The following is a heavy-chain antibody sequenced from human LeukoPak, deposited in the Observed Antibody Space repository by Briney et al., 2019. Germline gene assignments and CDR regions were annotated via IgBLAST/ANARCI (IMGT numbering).Heavy chain of an antibody. J-gene: IGHJ4*02. CDR1: GFTFSSYS. CDR3: ARDDDNWTTGGGDYFDY. CDR2: ISSSSSTI. Sequence: PGGSLRLSCAASGFTFSSYSMNWVRQAPGKGLEWVSYISSSSSTIYYADSVKGRFTISRDNAKNSLYLQMNSLRAEDTAVYYCARDDDNWTTGGGDYFDYWGQGTLVTVSS. D-gene: IGHD1-20*01. V-gene: IGHV3-48*01.